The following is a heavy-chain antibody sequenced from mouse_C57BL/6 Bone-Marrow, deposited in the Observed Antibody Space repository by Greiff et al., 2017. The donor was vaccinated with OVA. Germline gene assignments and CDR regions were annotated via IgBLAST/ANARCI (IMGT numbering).Heavy chain of an antibody. Sequence: VQLQQSGAELAKPGASVKLSCKASGYTFTSYWMHWVKQRPGQGLEWIGYINPSSGYTKYNQKFKDKATLTADKSSSTAYMQLSSLTYEDSAVYYCARIRWLLHGEFAYWGQGTLVTVSA. D-gene: IGHD2-3*01. V-gene: IGHV1-7*01. CDR3: ARIRWLLHGEFAY. CDR2: INPSSGYT. CDR1: GYTFTSYW. J-gene: IGHJ3*01.